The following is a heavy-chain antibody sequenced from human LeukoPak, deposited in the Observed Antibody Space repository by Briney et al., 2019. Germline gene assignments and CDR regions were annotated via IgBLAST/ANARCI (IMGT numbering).Heavy chain of an antibody. CDR1: GGSISSSSYY. CDR3: ASTGYSSGWAYYYYYYGMDV. D-gene: IGHD6-19*01. J-gene: IGHJ6*02. Sequence: SETLSLTCTVSGGSISSSSYYWGWIRQPPGKGLEWIGSIYYSGSTYYNPSLKSRVTISVDTSKNPFSLKLSSVTAADTAVYYCASTGYSSGWAYYYYYYGMDVWGQGTTVTVSS. CDR2: IYYSGST. V-gene: IGHV4-39*01.